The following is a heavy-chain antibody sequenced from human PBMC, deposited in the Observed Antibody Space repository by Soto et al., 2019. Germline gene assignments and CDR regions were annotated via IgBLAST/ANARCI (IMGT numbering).Heavy chain of an antibody. CDR1: GLSLSNAW. Sequence: GGSLRLCSAASGLSLSNAWMSWVRQAPGKGMEWVGRIKSKTDGGTTDYAAPVKGRFTISRDDPKNTLYLQMSSLKTEDTAVYFCTTGHQYSGSRDKNCYCAQGTFVLVSS. CDR2: IKSKTDGGTT. D-gene: IGHD6-6*01. CDR3: TTGHQYSGSRDKNCY. V-gene: IGHV3-15*01. J-gene: IGHJ1*01.